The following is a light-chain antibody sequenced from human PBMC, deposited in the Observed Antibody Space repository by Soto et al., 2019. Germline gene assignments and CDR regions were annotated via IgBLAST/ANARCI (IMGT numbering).Light chain of an antibody. CDR2: QNN. CDR3: QAWDSSTVV. V-gene: IGLV3-1*01. CDR1: KLGDKY. J-gene: IGLJ2*01. Sequence: SYELTQPPSVSVSPGQTASITCSGDKLGDKYACWYQQKPGQSPVLVIYQNNQRPSGIPERFSGSNSGNTATLTISGTQAIDEADYYCQAWDSSTVVFGGGTKVTVL.